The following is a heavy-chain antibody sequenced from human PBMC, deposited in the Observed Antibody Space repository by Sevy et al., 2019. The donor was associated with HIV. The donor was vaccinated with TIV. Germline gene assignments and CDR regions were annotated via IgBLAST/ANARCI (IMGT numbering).Heavy chain of an antibody. CDR2: ITHSGST. D-gene: IGHD3-16*02. Sequence: SETLSLTCAVYGGSFSAYYWNWIRQPPGKGLEWIGEITHSGSTNYNPSLKSRVTMSVDTSKKQFSLKLSSVTAADTAVYYCARVLADDYIWGSHRPKYYFDFWGQGTLVTVSS. J-gene: IGHJ4*02. V-gene: IGHV4-34*01. CDR3: ARVLADDYIWGSHRPKYYFDF. CDR1: GGSFSAYY.